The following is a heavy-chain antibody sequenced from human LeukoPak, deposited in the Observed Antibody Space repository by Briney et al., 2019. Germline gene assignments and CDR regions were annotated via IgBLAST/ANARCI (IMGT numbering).Heavy chain of an antibody. CDR1: GGSISSYY. CDR2: IYYSGST. CDR3: ASGYYYGSGSYYHY. Sequence: SQTLSLTCTVSGGSISSYYWSWIRQPPGKGLEWIGYIYYSGSTNYNPSLKSRVTISVDTSKNQFSLKLSSVTAADTAVYYCASGYYYGSGSYYHYWGQGTLVTVSS. V-gene: IGHV4-59*01. J-gene: IGHJ4*02. D-gene: IGHD3-10*01.